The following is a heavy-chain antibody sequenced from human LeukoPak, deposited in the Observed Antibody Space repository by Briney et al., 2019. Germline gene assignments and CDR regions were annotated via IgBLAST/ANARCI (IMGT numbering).Heavy chain of an antibody. CDR1: GFTFSSDW. Sequence: QPGGSLRLSCAASGFTFSSDWMHWVRHAPGKGLVWVSSINRDGRGTTYADSVKGRFTISRDNAKNTLYLQMNSLRAEDTAVYYCARHPYDILTGPSFDYWGQGTLVTVSS. CDR2: INRDGRGT. J-gene: IGHJ4*02. CDR3: ARHPYDILTGPSFDY. V-gene: IGHV3-74*01. D-gene: IGHD3-9*01.